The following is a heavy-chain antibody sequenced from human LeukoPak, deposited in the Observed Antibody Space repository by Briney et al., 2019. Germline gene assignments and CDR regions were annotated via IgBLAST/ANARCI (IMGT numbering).Heavy chain of an antibody. D-gene: IGHD6-19*01. CDR3: ARGGKQWRGGNYFDS. V-gene: IGHV3-7*01. J-gene: IGHJ4*02. Sequence: GGSLRLSCAASGFTFSSYWMSWVRQAPGKGLEWVANIKQDGSEKYNVDSVKGRFTISRDNAKNSLYLQMNSLRAEDTAVYCCARGGKQWRGGNYFDSWGQGTLVAVSS. CDR2: IKQDGSEK. CDR1: GFTFSSYW.